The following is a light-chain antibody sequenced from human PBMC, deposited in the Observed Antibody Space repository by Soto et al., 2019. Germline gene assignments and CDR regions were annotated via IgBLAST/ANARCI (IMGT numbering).Light chain of an antibody. V-gene: IGLV2-14*03. Sequence: QSVLTQPASVSGSPGESITISCTGTSSDVGGYDYVSWYQQHPGKAPKLMIYDVSDRPSGVSNRFSGSKSGNTASLTISRLQPEDEADYYCSSYTSDSLFVFGSGTKVTVL. CDR2: DVS. CDR3: SSYTSDSLFV. CDR1: SSDVGGYDY. J-gene: IGLJ1*01.